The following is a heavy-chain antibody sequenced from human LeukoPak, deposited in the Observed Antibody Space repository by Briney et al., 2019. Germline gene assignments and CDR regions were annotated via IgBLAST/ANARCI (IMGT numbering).Heavy chain of an antibody. V-gene: IGHV4-4*07. Sequence: PSETLSLTCTVSGGSISSYYWSWIRQPAGKGLEWIGRIYTSGSTNYNPSLKSRVTMSVDTSKNQFSLKLSPVTAADTAVYYCARVQYGSGSLMAFDIWGQGTMVTVSS. CDR1: GGSISSYY. CDR3: ARVQYGSGSLMAFDI. D-gene: IGHD3-10*01. J-gene: IGHJ3*02. CDR2: IYTSGST.